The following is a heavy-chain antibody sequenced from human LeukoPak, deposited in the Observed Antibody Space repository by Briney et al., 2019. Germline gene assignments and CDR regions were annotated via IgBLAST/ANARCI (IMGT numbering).Heavy chain of an antibody. Sequence: SETLSLTCTVYGGSISTYFWSWIRQPPGKGLEWIGLFYNSGSTNYNPSLKRRVTVSVDTSKNQFSLQLTSVTAADTAVYYCVCASTCLAFDIWGQGSEVTVSA. CDR3: VCASTCLAFDI. D-gene: IGHD5/OR15-5a*01. CDR1: GGSISTYF. V-gene: IGHV4-4*09. CDR2: FYNSGST. J-gene: IGHJ3*02.